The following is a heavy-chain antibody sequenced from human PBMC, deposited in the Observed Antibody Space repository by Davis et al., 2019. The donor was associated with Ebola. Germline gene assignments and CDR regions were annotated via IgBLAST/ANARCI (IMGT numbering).Heavy chain of an antibody. J-gene: IGHJ4*02. CDR2: ISNSGDRT. V-gene: IGHV3-23*01. CDR1: GFPFSICG. CDR3: AKDWQPSI. D-gene: IGHD1-14*01. Sequence: PGGSLRLSCTASGFPFSICGMSWVRQAPGKGLEWVSFISNSGDRTYYADSVKGRFTISRDNSKNTLSLQMNSLRAEDTALYYCAKDWQPSIWGQGTLVTVSP.